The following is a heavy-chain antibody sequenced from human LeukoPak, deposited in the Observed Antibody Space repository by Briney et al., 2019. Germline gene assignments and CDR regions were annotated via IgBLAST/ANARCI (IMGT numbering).Heavy chain of an antibody. V-gene: IGHV3-23*01. CDR1: GITSGIYA. J-gene: IGHJ4*02. Sequence: GGSLRLSCAASGITSGIYAMSWVRQAPGKGLEWVSPFSGGGDSFYADSVRGRFSVSADKSKNILYLQMNSLRAEDTAVYYCARDRRWELTTPFDYWGQGTLVTVSS. CDR2: FSGGGDS. D-gene: IGHD1-26*01. CDR3: ARDRRWELTTPFDY.